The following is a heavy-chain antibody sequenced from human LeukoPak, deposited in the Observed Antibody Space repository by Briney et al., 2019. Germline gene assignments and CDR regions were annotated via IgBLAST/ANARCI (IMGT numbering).Heavy chain of an antibody. V-gene: IGHV4-34*01. CDR3: ARRQLWFRVVWGYFDY. Sequence: SETLSLTCAVYGGSFSGYYWSWIRQSPGKGLEWIGEINYSGSTKYNPSLKNRVTISVDTSKNQFSLKLSSVTAADTAVYYCARRQLWFRVVWGYFDYWGQGTLVTVSS. J-gene: IGHJ4*02. CDR1: GGSFSGYY. D-gene: IGHD5-18*01. CDR2: INYSGST.